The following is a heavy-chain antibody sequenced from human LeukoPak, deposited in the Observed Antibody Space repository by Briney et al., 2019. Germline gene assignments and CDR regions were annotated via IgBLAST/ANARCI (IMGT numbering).Heavy chain of an antibody. D-gene: IGHD6-13*01. J-gene: IGHJ4*02. CDR3: AKEGSSSWLEPTPFGPFDY. CDR2: ISGSGGST. Sequence: PGGSLRLSCAASGFTFSSYAMSWVRQAPGKGLEWVSAISGSGGSTYYADSVKGRFTISRDNSKNTLYLQMNSLRAEDTAVYYCAKEGSSSWLEPTPFGPFDYWGQGTLVTVSS. V-gene: IGHV3-23*01. CDR1: GFTFSSYA.